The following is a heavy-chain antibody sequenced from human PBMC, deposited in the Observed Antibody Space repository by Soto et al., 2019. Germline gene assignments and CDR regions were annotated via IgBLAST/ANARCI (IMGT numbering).Heavy chain of an antibody. Sequence: RLSCAASGFTFSSYGMHWVRQAPGKGLEWVAVIWYDGSNKYYADSVKGRFTISRDNSKNTLYLQMNSLRAEDTAVYYCARDFSSSRRFSYYYGMDVWGQGTTVTVSS. CDR3: ARDFSSSRRFSYYYGMDV. D-gene: IGHD6-6*01. J-gene: IGHJ6*02. CDR2: IWYDGSNK. CDR1: GFTFSSYG. V-gene: IGHV3-33*01.